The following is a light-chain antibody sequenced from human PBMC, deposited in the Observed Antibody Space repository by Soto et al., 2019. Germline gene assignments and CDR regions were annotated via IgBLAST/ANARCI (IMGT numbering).Light chain of an antibody. V-gene: IGLV2-14*01. J-gene: IGLJ1*01. CDR1: SSDVGGYNY. CDR3: SSYTSSSSNYV. CDR2: EVS. Sequence: QSVLAHPASVSWSPGHSITISCTGTSSDVGGYNYVSWYQQHPGKAPKLMIYEVSNRPSGVSNRFSGSKSGNTASLTISGLQAEDEADYYCSSYTSSSSNYVFGTGTKVTVL.